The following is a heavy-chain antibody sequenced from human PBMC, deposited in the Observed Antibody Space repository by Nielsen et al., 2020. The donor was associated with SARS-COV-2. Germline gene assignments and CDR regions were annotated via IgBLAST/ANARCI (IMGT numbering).Heavy chain of an antibody. Sequence: GSLRLSCAASGFTFSSYGMHWVRQAPGKGLEWVAVISYDGSNKYYADSVKGRFTISRDNSKNTLYLQMNSLRAEDTAVYYCAKEYNWNDRDYWGQGTLVTVSS. CDR3: AKEYNWNDRDY. V-gene: IGHV3-30*18. CDR2: ISYDGSNK. J-gene: IGHJ4*02. D-gene: IGHD1-1*01. CDR1: GFTFSSYG.